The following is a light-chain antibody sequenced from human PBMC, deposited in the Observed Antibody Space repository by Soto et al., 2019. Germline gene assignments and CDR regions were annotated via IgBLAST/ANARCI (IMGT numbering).Light chain of an antibody. CDR3: QSYDNSLSGVV. CDR2: DND. J-gene: IGLJ2*01. V-gene: IGLV1-40*01. CDR1: SSNIGAGFD. Sequence: QSVLTQPPSVSGAPGQRIIISCTGSSSNIGAGFDVHWYQHLPGTAPKLLVYDNDNRPSGLPARFSDSRSGTSASLAITSLQADDEADYYCQSYDNSLSGVVFGGGTNLTVL.